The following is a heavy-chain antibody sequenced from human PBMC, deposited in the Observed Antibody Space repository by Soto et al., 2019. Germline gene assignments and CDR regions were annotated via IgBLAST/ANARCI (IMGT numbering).Heavy chain of an antibody. CDR3: ARESAVTKGPDAFDI. CDR1: GGSISSGGYY. V-gene: IGHV4-31*02. Sequence: SETLSLTCTVSGGSISSGGYYWSWIRQHPGKGLEWIGYIYYSGSTYYNPSLKSRVTISVDTSKNQFSLKLSSVTAADTAVYYCARESAVTKGPDAFDIWGQGTMVTVSS. CDR2: IYYSGST. J-gene: IGHJ3*02. D-gene: IGHD4-17*01.